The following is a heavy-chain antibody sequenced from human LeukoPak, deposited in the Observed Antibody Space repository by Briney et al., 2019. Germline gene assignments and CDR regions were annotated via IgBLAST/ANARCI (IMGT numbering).Heavy chain of an antibody. CDR3: AKRGVVIRVIVVGFHKESYYFDS. D-gene: IGHD2-15*01. V-gene: IGHV3-23*01. J-gene: IGHJ4*02. CDR1: GITLSNYG. CDR2: ISGSGGST. Sequence: GGSLRLSCAVSGITLSNYGMSWVRQAPGKGLEWVAGISGSGGSTNYADSVKGRFTISRDNAKNTLYLQMNSLRAEDTAVYFCAKRGVVIRVIVVGFHKESYYFDSWGQGARVTVSS.